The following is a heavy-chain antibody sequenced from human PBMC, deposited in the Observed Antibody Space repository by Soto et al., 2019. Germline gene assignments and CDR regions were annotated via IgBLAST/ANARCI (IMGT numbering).Heavy chain of an antibody. Sequence: GASVKVSCKASGYTFTSYDINWVRQATGQGLEWMGWMNPNSGNTGYAQKFQGRVTMTRSTSINTAYMELSSLRSEDTAVYYCARGGYYYDSSAYYRPFDYWGQGTLVTVS. CDR2: MNPNSGNT. J-gene: IGHJ4*02. CDR3: ARGGYYYDSSAYYRPFDY. V-gene: IGHV1-8*01. D-gene: IGHD3-22*01. CDR1: GYTFTSYD.